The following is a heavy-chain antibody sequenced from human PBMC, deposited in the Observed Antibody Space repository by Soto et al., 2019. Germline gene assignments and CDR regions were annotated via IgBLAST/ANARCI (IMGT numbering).Heavy chain of an antibody. D-gene: IGHD5-12*01. CDR1: GGTFSSYA. V-gene: IGHV1-69*13. CDR2: IIPIFGTA. Sequence: ASVKVSCKASGGTFSSYAISWVRQAPGQGLEWMGGIIPIFGTANYAQKFQGRVTITADESTSTAYMELSSLRSEDTAVYYCASPRYRGYDSYYYYGMDVWGQGTTVTVSS. CDR3: ASPRYRGYDSYYYYGMDV. J-gene: IGHJ6*02.